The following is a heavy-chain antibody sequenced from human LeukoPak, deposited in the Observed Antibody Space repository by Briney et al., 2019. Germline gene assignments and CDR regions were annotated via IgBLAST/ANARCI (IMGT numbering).Heavy chain of an antibody. CDR2: IYYSGST. D-gene: IGHD3-22*01. Sequence: SETLSLTCTVSGGSISSSSYYWGWIRQPPGKGLEWIGGIYYSGSTYYNPSLKSRVTISVDTSKNQFSLKLSSVTAADTAVYYRARHGDYPPGDGGNYYDSSDDAFDIWGQGTMVTVSS. V-gene: IGHV4-39*01. CDR1: GGSISSSSYY. J-gene: IGHJ3*02. CDR3: ARHGDYPPGDGGNYYDSSDDAFDI.